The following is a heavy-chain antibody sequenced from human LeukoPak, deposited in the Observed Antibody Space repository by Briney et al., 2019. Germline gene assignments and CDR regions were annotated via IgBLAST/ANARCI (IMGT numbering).Heavy chain of an antibody. CDR1: GYTFTGYY. CDR2: INPNSGGT. CDR3: ARALGIAAAGDY. D-gene: IGHD6-13*01. J-gene: IGHJ4*02. V-gene: IGHV1-2*02. Sequence: GASVKVSCKASGYTFTGYYMHWVRQAPGQGLGWMGWINPNSGGTNYAQKFQGRVTMTRDTSISTAYMELSRLRSDDTAVYYCARALGIAAAGDYWGQGTLVTVSS.